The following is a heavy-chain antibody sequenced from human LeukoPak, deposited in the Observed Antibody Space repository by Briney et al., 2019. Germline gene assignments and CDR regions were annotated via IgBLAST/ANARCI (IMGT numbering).Heavy chain of an antibody. CDR3: AKGLGGATTSPPGDY. D-gene: IGHD1-26*01. CDR2: ISSSSSIT. J-gene: IGHJ4*02. Sequence: GGSLRLSCAASGFTFSSYNMNWVRQAPGKGLEWVSYISSSSSITYYADSVKGRFTISRDNSKNTLYLQMNSLRAEDTAVYYCAKGLGGATTSPPGDYWAQEPLVTVPS. CDR1: GFTFSSYN. V-gene: IGHV3-48*01.